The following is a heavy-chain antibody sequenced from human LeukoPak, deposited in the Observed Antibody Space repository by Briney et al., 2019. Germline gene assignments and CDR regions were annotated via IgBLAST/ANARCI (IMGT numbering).Heavy chain of an antibody. Sequence: KPSETLSLTCAVYGGSFSGYYWSWIRQPPGKGLEWIGEINHSVSTNYYPSLKSRVTISIEKSKNQFSLKLSSVTAADTAVYYCAGAYCGGDCYSGRAFDIWGQGTMVTVSS. CDR1: GGSFSGYY. D-gene: IGHD2-21*02. J-gene: IGHJ3*02. V-gene: IGHV4-34*01. CDR2: INHSVST. CDR3: AGAYCGGDCYSGRAFDI.